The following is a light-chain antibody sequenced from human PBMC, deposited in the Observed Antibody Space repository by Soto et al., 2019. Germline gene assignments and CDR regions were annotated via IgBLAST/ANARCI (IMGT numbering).Light chain of an antibody. V-gene: IGKV3-15*01. J-gene: IGKJ2*01. CDR2: DAS. CDR3: LQYSTWPPLYT. CDR1: QSVSSY. Sequence: EIVMTQSPATLSVSIGERVTLSCRDSQSVSSYLAWYQQKPGQAPRLLISDASTRATDIPDRFSGSGSGTDFTLTISSLLSTDLAVYYCLQYSTWPPLYTFGQGTKLDIK.